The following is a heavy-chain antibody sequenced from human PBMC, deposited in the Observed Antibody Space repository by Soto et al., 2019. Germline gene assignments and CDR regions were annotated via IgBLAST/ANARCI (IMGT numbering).Heavy chain of an antibody. J-gene: IGHJ6*02. D-gene: IGHD3-22*01. CDR2: ISYDGSNK. V-gene: IGHV3-30-3*01. Sequence: GGSLRLSCAASGFTFSSYAMHWVRQAPGKGLEWVAVISYDGSNKYYADSVKGRFTISRDNSKNTLYLQMNSLRAEDTAVYYCARGNYDSSGYYGPQGIPPAMDVWGQGTTVTVSS. CDR1: GFTFSSYA. CDR3: ARGNYDSSGYYGPQGIPPAMDV.